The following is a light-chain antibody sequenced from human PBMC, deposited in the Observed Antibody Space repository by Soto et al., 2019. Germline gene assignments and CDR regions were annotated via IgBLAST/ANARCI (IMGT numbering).Light chain of an antibody. J-gene: IGLJ2*01. Sequence: QAVVTQPASVSGSPGQSITISCTGTTSDIGGYNYVSWYQQHPGKAPKLIIYDVTNRPSGVSNVFSGSKSGNTASLTISGLQAEDEADYYCSSYSSTFAGVLFGGGTELTVL. CDR2: DVT. CDR1: TSDIGGYNY. V-gene: IGLV2-14*03. CDR3: SSYSSTFAGVL.